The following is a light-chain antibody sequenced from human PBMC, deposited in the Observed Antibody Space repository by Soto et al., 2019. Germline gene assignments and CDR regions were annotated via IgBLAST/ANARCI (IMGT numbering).Light chain of an antibody. J-gene: IGKJ1*01. Sequence: EIVLTQSPGTLSLSPGDRATLSCRASQTISSTYLAWYQQTPGQTPRLLIYAASSRATGIPDRFSGSGSGTDFSLTISRLEAEDFAVYYCQQYGSSPRTFGQGTKVDIK. CDR1: QTISSTY. CDR2: AAS. V-gene: IGKV3-20*01. CDR3: QQYGSSPRT.